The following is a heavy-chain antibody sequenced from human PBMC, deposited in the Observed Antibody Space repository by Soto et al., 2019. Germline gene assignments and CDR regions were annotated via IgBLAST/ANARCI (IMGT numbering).Heavy chain of an antibody. CDR1: GFTFTTHA. V-gene: IGHV1-3*01. D-gene: IGHD3-22*01. CDR3: ARRNSSGPIDH. Sequence: QVHLVQSGAEVKEPGASVKVSCKTSGFTFTTHAIHWLRQAPGQRFEWMGWINAGNGNTKYSQTFQDRITITRDTSANTAYMELSILTFEDRAVYFCARRNSSGPIDHWGQGTLITVSS. CDR2: INAGNGNT. J-gene: IGHJ4*02.